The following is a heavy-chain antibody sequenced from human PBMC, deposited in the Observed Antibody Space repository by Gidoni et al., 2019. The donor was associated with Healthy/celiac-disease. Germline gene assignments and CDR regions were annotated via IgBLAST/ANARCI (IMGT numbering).Heavy chain of an antibody. V-gene: IGHV1-69*04. Sequence: QVQLVQSGAAVKKPGSSVKVSCKASGGTFSSYAISWVRQAPGQGLEWMGRIIPILGIANYAQKFQGRVTITADKSTSTAYMELSSLRSEDTAVYYCAGTSGSYSQFDYWGQGTLVTVSS. CDR1: GGTFSSYA. CDR3: AGTSGSYSQFDY. D-gene: IGHD1-26*01. CDR2: IIPILGIA. J-gene: IGHJ4*02.